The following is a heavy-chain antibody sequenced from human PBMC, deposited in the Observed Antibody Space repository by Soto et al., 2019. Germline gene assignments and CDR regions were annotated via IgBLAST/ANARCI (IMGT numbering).Heavy chain of an antibody. Sequence: SETLSLTCTVSGGSISSSSYYWGWIRQPPGKGLEWIGSIYYSGSTYYNPSLKSRVTISVDTSKNQFSLKLSSVTAADTAVYYCARQTGQTTTVTTGFLFDYWGQGTLVTVSS. V-gene: IGHV4-39*01. D-gene: IGHD4-17*01. CDR3: ARQTGQTTTVTTGFLFDY. CDR2: IYYSGST. J-gene: IGHJ4*02. CDR1: GGSISSSSYY.